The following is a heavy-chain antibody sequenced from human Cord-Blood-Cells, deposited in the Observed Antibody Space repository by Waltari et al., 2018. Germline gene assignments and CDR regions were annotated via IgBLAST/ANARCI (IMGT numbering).Heavy chain of an antibody. D-gene: IGHD3-3*01. CDR1: VFTVSSNY. J-gene: IGHJ6*03. Sequence: EVQLVESGGGLIQPGGSLRLSCAASVFTVSSNYMTRVRQAPGKGPEWVSVISSSGSTYDASSCKGRFTSSRDNSKNTLYLQMNILRAEDTAVYYCARENYADFWSGYYSYYYYYYMDVWGKGTTVTVSS. CDR2: ISSSGST. CDR3: ARENYADFWSGYYSYYYYYYMDV. V-gene: IGHV3-53*01.